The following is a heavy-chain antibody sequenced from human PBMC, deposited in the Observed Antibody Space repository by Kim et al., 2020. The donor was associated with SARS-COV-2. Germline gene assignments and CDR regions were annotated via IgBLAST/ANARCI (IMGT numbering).Heavy chain of an antibody. CDR2: INPNSGGT. J-gene: IGHJ6*02. V-gene: IGHV1-2*04. CDR1: GYTFTGYY. D-gene: IGHD6-19*01. Sequence: ASVKVSCKASGYTFTGYYMHWVRQAPGQGLEWMGWINPNSGGTNYAQKFQGWVTMTRDTSISTAYMELSRLRSDDTAVYYCARAIGIAVAGSLTDYGMDVWGQGTTVTVSS. CDR3: ARAIGIAVAGSLTDYGMDV.